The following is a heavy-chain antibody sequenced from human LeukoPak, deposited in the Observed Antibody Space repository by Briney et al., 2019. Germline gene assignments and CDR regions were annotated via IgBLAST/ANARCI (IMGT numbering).Heavy chain of an antibody. CDR3: ARGMVRRVIIYYFDY. J-gene: IGHJ4*02. CDR1: GGTLSRYA. D-gene: IGHD3-10*01. Sequence: WSVKDSCKASGGTLSRYAISWLRQAPGQGVEWMGVIFPMFGTANYAQKFQGRVTNTTDESTSTAYMEMSSLRSEDTAVYYGARGMVRRVIIYYFDYWGQGTLVTVSS. V-gene: IGHV1-69*05. CDR2: IFPMFGTA.